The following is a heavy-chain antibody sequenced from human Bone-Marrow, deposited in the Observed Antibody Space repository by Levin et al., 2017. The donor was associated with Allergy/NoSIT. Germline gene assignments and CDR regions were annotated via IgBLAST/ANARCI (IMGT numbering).Heavy chain of an antibody. D-gene: IGHD3-9*01. CDR3: ARAGTNYDILTGYYKY. J-gene: IGHJ4*02. Sequence: ASVKVSCKASGYTFTGYYMHWVRQAPGQGLEWMGWINPNSGGTNYAQKFQGRVTMTRDTSISTAYMELSRLRSDDTAVYYCARAGTNYDILTGYYKYWGQGTLVTVSS. CDR1: GYTFTGYY. CDR2: INPNSGGT. V-gene: IGHV1-2*02.